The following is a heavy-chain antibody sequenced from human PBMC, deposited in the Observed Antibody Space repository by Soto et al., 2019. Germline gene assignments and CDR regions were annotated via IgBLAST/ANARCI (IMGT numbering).Heavy chain of an antibody. CDR3: ARGGDEYYFDS. J-gene: IGHJ4*02. CDR1: GVSVGSDGYY. V-gene: IGHV4-31*03. Sequence: SETLSLTCTVSGVSVGSDGYYWGWVRQHPEKGLEWIAYIYNSGSTYYNPSLRSRVSISADTSKNQFSPKLRSVSAADTAVYYCARGGDEYYFDSWGQGTLVTVSS. D-gene: IGHD3-10*01. CDR2: IYNSGST.